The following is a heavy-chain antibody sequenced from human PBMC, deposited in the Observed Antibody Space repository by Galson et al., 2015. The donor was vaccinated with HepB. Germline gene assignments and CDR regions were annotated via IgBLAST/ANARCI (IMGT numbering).Heavy chain of an antibody. Sequence: ETLSLTCTVSGGSISSSSYYWGWIRQPPGKGLEWIGSIYYSGSTYYNPSLKSRVTISVDTSKNQFSLKLSSVTAADTAVYYCAIELELPYFDYWGQGTLVTVSS. CDR3: AIELELPYFDY. D-gene: IGHD1-7*01. J-gene: IGHJ4*02. CDR1: GGSISSSSYY. V-gene: IGHV4-39*07. CDR2: IYYSGST.